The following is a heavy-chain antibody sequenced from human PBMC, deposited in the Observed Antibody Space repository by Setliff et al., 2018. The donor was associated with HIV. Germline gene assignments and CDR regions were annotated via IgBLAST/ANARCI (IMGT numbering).Heavy chain of an antibody. CDR3: ARGRKKTLAVSGTRYFDF. V-gene: IGHV4-34*01. CDR2: ITHSGST. J-gene: IGHJ4*02. D-gene: IGHD6-19*01. Sequence: ETLSLTCAVYGGPFTDFYWTFIRQSPGKGLEWIGEITHSGSTTYDPSLKSRITVSVDTSKNQFSLKLTSVTAADMGVYYCARGRKKTLAVSGTRYFDFWGQGTLVTVSS. CDR1: GGPFTDFY.